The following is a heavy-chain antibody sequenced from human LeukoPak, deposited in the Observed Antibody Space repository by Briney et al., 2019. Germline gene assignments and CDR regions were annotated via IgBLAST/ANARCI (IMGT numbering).Heavy chain of an antibody. CDR2: ISAYNGNT. J-gene: IGHJ4*02. D-gene: IGHD3-10*01. V-gene: IGHV1-18*01. Sequence: ASVKVSCKASGYTFTSYGISWVRQAPGQGLEWMGWISAYNGNTNYAQKLQGRVTMTTDTSTSTAYMELRSLRSDDTAVYYCAREARMVRGPPQRPLFDYWGQGTLVTVSS. CDR3: AREARMVRGPPQRPLFDY. CDR1: GYTFTSYG.